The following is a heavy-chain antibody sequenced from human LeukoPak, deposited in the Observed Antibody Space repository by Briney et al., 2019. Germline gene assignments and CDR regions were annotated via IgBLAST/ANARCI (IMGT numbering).Heavy chain of an antibody. D-gene: IGHD3-10*01. J-gene: IGHJ3*02. CDR3: ARGGYFGSGAFDI. CDR2: IYASGST. V-gene: IGHV4-4*07. Sequence: SETLSLTCTVSGDSISSYYWSWIRQPAGKGLEWIGRIYASGSTNYNPSLKSRVTLSVDTLKNQFSLKLSSVTAADTAVYYCARGGYFGSGAFDIWGQGTRVTVYS. CDR1: GDSISSYY.